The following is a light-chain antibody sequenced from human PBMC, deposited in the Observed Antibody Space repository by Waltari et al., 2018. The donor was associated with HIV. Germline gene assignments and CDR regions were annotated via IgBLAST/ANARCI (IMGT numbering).Light chain of an antibody. J-gene: IGLJ2*01. V-gene: IGLV2-8*01. CDR1: SSDVGGHKY. Sequence: QSALTQPPSASGSPGQSVTISCTGTSSDVGGHKYVSWYQQHPGKAPKLIIYEVSKRPSGVPDRFSGSKSGNTASLTASGLQADDEADFYCSSYAGSTVIFGGGTKLTVL. CDR2: EVS. CDR3: SSYAGSTVI.